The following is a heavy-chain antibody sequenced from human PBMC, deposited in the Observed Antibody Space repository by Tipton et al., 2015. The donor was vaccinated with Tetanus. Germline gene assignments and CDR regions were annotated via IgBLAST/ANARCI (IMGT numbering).Heavy chain of an antibody. J-gene: IGHJ4*02. CDR2: IYSSGDT. V-gene: IGHV4-39*01. D-gene: IGHD3-3*01. CDR1: SVSIADNTNY. Sequence: TLSLTCTVSSVSIADNTNYWGWIRQPPGKGLEWIGSIYSSGDTYSNPSLKSRVTMSVDTSRNQFSLRLSSVTAADTAEYYCARHNSGYFTFSDSWGQGILVTVSS. CDR3: ARHNSGYFTFSDS.